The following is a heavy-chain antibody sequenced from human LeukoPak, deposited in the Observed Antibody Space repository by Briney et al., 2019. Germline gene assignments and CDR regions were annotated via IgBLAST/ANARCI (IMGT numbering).Heavy chain of an antibody. Sequence: SETLSLTCTVYGGSFSGYYWSWLRQPPGKGREWMGEINHSGSTNYNPSLKSRVTISVDTSKNQFSLKLSSVTAADTAVYYCARGSYDFWSGYYTAPRNYGMDVWGQGTTVTVSS. CDR3: ARGSYDFWSGYYTAPRNYGMDV. J-gene: IGHJ6*02. V-gene: IGHV4-34*01. CDR2: INHSGST. CDR1: GGSFSGYY. D-gene: IGHD3-3*01.